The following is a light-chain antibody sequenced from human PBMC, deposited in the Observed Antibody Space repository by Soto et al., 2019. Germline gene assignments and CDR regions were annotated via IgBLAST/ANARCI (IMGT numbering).Light chain of an antibody. CDR2: GAS. V-gene: IGKV3-20*01. Sequence: EIVLTQSPGTLSLSPGERATLSCRASQRVSSSYLAWYQQKPGQDPRLLSYGASSRATGIPDSVSGSGSGTDFNLTINRLELEDFAVYYCHQYGSSPYTFGRGTKLEI. J-gene: IGKJ2*01. CDR3: HQYGSSPYT. CDR1: QRVSSSY.